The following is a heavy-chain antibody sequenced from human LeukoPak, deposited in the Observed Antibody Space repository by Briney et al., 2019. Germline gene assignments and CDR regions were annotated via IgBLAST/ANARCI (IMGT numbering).Heavy chain of an antibody. D-gene: IGHD6-13*01. Sequence: GGSLRLSCAASGFTFSSYEMNWVRQAPGKGLEWVSYISSSGSTIYYADSVKGRFTISRDNAKNSLYLQMNSLRAEDTAVYYCAGDLSSSWLDYWGQGTLVTVSS. CDR3: AGDLSSSWLDY. CDR1: GFTFSSYE. CDR2: ISSSGSTI. J-gene: IGHJ4*02. V-gene: IGHV3-48*03.